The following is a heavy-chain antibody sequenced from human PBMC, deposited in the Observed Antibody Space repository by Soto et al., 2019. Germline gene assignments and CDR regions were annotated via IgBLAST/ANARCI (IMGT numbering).Heavy chain of an antibody. D-gene: IGHD2-8*02. CDR3: ARGYCTATICDPWFDP. Sequence: WESLKIYCQGSGYAFSSYWIAWVRQMPGKGLEWMGIIYPGDSDTRYSPSFQGQVTISVDKSITTAYLQWSSLKASDTAMYYCARGYCTATICDPWFDPWGQGTLVTVSS. CDR1: GYAFSSYW. V-gene: IGHV5-51*01. J-gene: IGHJ5*02. CDR2: IYPGDSDT.